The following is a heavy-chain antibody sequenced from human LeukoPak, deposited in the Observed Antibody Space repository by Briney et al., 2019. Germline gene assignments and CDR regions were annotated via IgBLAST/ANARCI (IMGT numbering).Heavy chain of an antibody. CDR3: ARLIPSSWYPYYYYYYMDV. CDR1: GGSFSGYY. V-gene: IGHV4-34*01. Sequence: PSETLSLTCAVYGGSFSGYYWSWTRQPPGKGLEWIGEINHSGSTNYNPSLKSRVTISVDTSKNQFSLKLSSVTAADTAVYYCARLIPSSWYPYYYYYYMDVWGKGTTVTVSS. CDR2: INHSGST. J-gene: IGHJ6*03. D-gene: IGHD6-13*01.